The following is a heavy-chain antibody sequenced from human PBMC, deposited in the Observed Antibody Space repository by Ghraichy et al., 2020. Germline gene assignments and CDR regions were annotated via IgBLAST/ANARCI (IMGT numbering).Heavy chain of an antibody. CDR1: GFTFSSYA. CDR2: ISYDGSNK. D-gene: IGHD6-19*01. V-gene: IGHV3-30*04. Sequence: GGSLRLSCAASGFTFSSYAMHWVRQAPGKGLEWVAVISYDGSNKYYADSVKGRFTISRDNSKNTLYLQMNSLRAEDTAVYYCARVSSPDYYYYMDVWGKGTTVTVSS. CDR3: ARVSSPDYYYYMDV. J-gene: IGHJ6*03.